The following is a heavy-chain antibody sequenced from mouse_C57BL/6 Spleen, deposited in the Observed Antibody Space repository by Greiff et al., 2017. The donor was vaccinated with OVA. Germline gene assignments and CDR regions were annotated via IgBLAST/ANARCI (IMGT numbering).Heavy chain of an antibody. Sequence: EVKLVESGGGLVQPGGSMKLSCAASGFTFSDAWMDWVRQSPEKGLEWVAEIRNKANNHATYYAESVKGRFTISRDDSKSSVYLQMNSLRAEDTGIYYCTGYYGSSYWYFDVWGTGTTVTVSS. V-gene: IGHV6-6*01. D-gene: IGHD1-1*01. CDR1: GFTFSDAW. CDR3: TGYYGSSYWYFDV. CDR2: IRNKANNHAT. J-gene: IGHJ1*03.